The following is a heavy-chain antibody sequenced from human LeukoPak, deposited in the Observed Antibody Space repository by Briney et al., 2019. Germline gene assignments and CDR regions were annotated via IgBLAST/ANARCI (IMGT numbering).Heavy chain of an antibody. CDR1: GFTLSSYW. J-gene: IGHJ4*02. V-gene: IGHV3-7*01. D-gene: IGHD6-19*01. CDR2: IKQDGSEK. Sequence: GGSLRLSCAASGFTLSSYWMSWVRQAPGKGLEWVANIKQDGSEKYYVDSVKGRFTISRDNAKNSLYLQMNSLRAEDTAVYYCARVDWGYSSGWERRHFDYWGQGTLVTVSS. CDR3: ARVDWGYSSGWERRHFDY.